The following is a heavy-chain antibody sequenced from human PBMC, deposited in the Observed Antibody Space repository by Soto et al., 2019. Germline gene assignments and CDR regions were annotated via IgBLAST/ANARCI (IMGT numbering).Heavy chain of an antibody. Sequence: EVQLLESGGGLVQPGGSLRLSCAASGFTFSSYAMGWVRQAPGKGLEWVSAISGSGGSTYYADSVKGRFTISRDNSMNTHYLQMNSQRAEDTAVHCCARPFTVTTTYYSYYMDVLGKGTTVTVPS. CDR3: ARPFTVTTTYYSYYMDV. CDR1: GFTFSSYA. V-gene: IGHV3-23*01. D-gene: IGHD4-17*01. CDR2: ISGSGGST. J-gene: IGHJ6*03.